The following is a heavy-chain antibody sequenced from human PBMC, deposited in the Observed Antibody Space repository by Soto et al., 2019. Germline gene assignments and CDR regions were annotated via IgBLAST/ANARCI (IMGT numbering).Heavy chain of an antibody. V-gene: IGHV4-30-4*01. CDR3: ARLVNYDLWKGYNWFDP. D-gene: IGHD3-3*01. Sequence: SETLSLTCTVSCGSISSGDYYWSWIRQPPGKGLEWIGYIYYSGSTYYNPSLKRRVTISVDTSKNQFSLKLSSVTAADTGVYYCARLVNYDLWKGYNWFDPWGQGNLVTVSS. CDR2: IYYSGST. J-gene: IGHJ5*02. CDR1: CGSISSGDYY.